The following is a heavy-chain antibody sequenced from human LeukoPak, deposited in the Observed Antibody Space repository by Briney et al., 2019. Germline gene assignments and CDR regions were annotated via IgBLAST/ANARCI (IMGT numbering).Heavy chain of an antibody. CDR1: GFTFIDSN. CDR3: ARGLPKDGYKTFDY. D-gene: IGHD5-24*01. V-gene: IGHV3-48*02. CDR2: ISYSGDTT. Sequence: AGGSLRLSCAASGFTFIDSNMIWVRQAPGRGLEWISYISYSGDTTYYADSDKGRFTISRDDAKNSLYLQMNSLRDEDSAVYYCARGLPKDGYKTFDYWGQGTPVTVSS. J-gene: IGHJ4*02.